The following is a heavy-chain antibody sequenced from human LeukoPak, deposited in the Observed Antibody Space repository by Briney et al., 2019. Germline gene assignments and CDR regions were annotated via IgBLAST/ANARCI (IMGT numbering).Heavy chain of an antibody. CDR2: IWYDGSNK. D-gene: IGHD2-2*02. V-gene: IGHV3-33*01. CDR1: GFSFSSYD. CDR3: ARRVYCSGSTCYTGPDALDI. Sequence: PGRSLRLSCAASGFSFSSYDMHWVRQAPGKGLEGVAVIWYDGSNKYYADSVKGRFTISRDNSKNTLYLQMNSLRADDTAVYYCARRVYCSGSTCYTGPDALDIWGQGTMVTVSS. J-gene: IGHJ3*02.